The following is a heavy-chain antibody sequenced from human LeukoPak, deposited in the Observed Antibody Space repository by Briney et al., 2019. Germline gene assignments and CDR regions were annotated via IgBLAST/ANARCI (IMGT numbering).Heavy chain of an antibody. CDR2: INPNSGGT. Sequence: ASVKVSCKASGYTFTGYYMHWVRQAPGQGLEWMGWINPNSGGTNYAQKFQGRVTMTRDTSISTAYMELSRLRSDDTAVYYCARDGYDFWSGYYREDAFDIWGQGTMVTVSS. V-gene: IGHV1-2*02. J-gene: IGHJ3*02. CDR1: GYTFTGYY. CDR3: ARDGYDFWSGYYREDAFDI. D-gene: IGHD3-3*01.